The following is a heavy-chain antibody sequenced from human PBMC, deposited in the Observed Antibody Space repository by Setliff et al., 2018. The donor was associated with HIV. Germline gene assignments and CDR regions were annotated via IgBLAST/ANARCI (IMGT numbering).Heavy chain of an antibody. J-gene: IGHJ4*02. CDR3: VKDVVKFWSGSGALDF. V-gene: IGHV3-33*06. Sequence: LRLSCAASGFTFNSYGMHWVRQAPGKGLEWVALIWYDASKKEYAESVKGRFNILRDDSKKTVDLQMNSLRADDTAVYYCVKDVVKFWSGSGALDFWGPGTLVTV. CDR1: GFTFNSYG. D-gene: IGHD3-3*01. CDR2: IWYDASKK.